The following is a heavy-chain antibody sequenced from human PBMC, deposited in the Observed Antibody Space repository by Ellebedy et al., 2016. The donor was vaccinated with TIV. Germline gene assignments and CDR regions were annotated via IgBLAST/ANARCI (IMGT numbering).Heavy chain of an antibody. V-gene: IGHV3-30*02. CDR1: GFTFSSYG. CDR3: AKDALLWFGERMNWFDP. D-gene: IGHD3-10*01. J-gene: IGHJ5*02. Sequence: PGGSLRLSCAASGFTFSSYGMHWVRQAPGKGLEWVAFIRYDGSNKYYADSVKGRFTISRDNSKNTLYLQMNSLRAEDTAVYYCAKDALLWFGERMNWFDPWGQGTLVTVSS. CDR2: IRYDGSNK.